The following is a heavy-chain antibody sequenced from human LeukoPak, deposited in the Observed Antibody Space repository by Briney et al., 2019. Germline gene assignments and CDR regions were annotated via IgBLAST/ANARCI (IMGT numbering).Heavy chain of an antibody. CDR3: ARQKCTSASCLTKNAFDI. Sequence: SEALSLTCTVSGHIRGYCWRWIRQPPGKGLGWIGYNYTSGSTNYNPALESRVTISVDTSKTQFSLDLSSVTAADTAVYYCARQKCTSASCLTKNAFDIWGQGTMVTVSS. D-gene: IGHD2-2*01. CDR2: NYTSGST. J-gene: IGHJ3*02. V-gene: IGHV4-4*09. CDR1: GHIRGYC.